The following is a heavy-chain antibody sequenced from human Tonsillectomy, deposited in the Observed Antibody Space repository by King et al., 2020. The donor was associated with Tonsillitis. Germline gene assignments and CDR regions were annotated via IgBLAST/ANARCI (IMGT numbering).Heavy chain of an antibody. Sequence: QLVQSGGGLVQPGRSLRLSCAASGFSFDDYAMHWVRHAPGKGLEWVSGISWNSDGIGYADSVKGRFTISRDNAKNSLYLQMNSLRAEDTALYYCAKASTSSDYYYYMDVWGKGTTVTVSS. D-gene: IGHD6-6*01. CDR3: AKASTSSDYYYYMDV. CDR1: GFSFDDYA. V-gene: IGHV3-9*01. CDR2: ISWNSDGI. J-gene: IGHJ6*03.